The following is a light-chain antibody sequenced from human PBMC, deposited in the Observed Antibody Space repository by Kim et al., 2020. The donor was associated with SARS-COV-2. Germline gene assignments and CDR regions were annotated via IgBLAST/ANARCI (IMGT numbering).Light chain of an antibody. Sequence: EIVLTQSPGTLSLSPGERATLSCRASQSVSSNYLAWYQQKPGQAPRLLIYGASSRATGIPDRFSGSGSGTDFTLTISRLEPDDFAVYCCQQYGSAPRTFGEGTKVDIK. CDR2: GAS. V-gene: IGKV3-20*01. J-gene: IGKJ1*01. CDR1: QSVSSNY. CDR3: QQYGSAPRT.